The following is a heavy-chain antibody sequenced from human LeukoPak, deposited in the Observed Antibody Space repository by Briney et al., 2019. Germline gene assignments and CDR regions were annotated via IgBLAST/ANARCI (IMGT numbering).Heavy chain of an antibody. Sequence: GESLKISCKGSGYSFTSYWIGWARQMPGKGLEWMGIIYPGDSDTRYSPSFQGQVTISADKSISTAYLQWSSLKASDTAMYYCARRQGYSYGLDYYYMDVWGKGTTVTVSS. V-gene: IGHV5-51*01. J-gene: IGHJ6*03. CDR2: IYPGDSDT. CDR3: ARRQGYSYGLDYYYMDV. D-gene: IGHD5-18*01. CDR1: GYSFTSYW.